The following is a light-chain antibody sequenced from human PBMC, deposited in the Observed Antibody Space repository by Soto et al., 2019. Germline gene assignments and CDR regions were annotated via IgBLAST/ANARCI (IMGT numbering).Light chain of an antibody. CDR1: RSISNY. CDR3: QQIYISPRT. CDR2: AAS. J-gene: IGKJ2*01. Sequence: DIQMTQSPSSLSASVGDRVTITCRASRSISNYLNWYQQKPGKAPNLLIYAASSLQSGVLSRFSGSGSGTDFTLTINSLQSEDFATYYCQQIYISPRTFGQGTKLEIK. V-gene: IGKV1-39*01.